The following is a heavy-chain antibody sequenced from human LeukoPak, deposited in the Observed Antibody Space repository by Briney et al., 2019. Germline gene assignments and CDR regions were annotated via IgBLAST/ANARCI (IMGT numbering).Heavy chain of an antibody. Sequence: GGSLRLSCAASGFTFSNYNMNWVRQAPGKGLEWISYISSSGRTTNYADSVKGRFTISRDNAKNSLYLQMNSLRAEDTAVYYCATPWVYSSPSEEGLGYWGQGTLVTVSS. CDR3: ATPWVYSSPSEEGLGY. J-gene: IGHJ4*02. CDR2: ISSSGRTT. V-gene: IGHV3-48*01. D-gene: IGHD6-6*01. CDR1: GFTFSNYN.